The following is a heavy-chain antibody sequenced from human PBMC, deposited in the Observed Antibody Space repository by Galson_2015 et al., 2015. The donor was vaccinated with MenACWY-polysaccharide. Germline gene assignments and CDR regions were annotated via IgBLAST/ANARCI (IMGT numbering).Heavy chain of an antibody. J-gene: IGHJ4*02. CDR1: GFSLSTRKGG. D-gene: IGHD3-3*01. CDR3: AHRLSGTEWYVYFFDY. Sequence: PALVKPTQTLTLTCTFSGFSLSTRKGGVGWVRQPPGKALEWLAVVFLDDDKRYNPSLKSRVTITKDTSKNQVVLKMTNMEPEDTATYYCAHRLSGTEWYVYFFDYWGQGTLVTVSS. CDR2: VFLDDDK. V-gene: IGHV2-5*02.